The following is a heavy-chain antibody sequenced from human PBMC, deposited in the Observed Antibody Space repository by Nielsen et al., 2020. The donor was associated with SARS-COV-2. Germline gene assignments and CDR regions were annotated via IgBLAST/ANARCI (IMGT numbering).Heavy chain of an antibody. V-gene: IGHV1-8*01. Sequence: ASVKVSCKASGYTFTSYDINWVRQATGQGLEWMGWMNPNSGNTGYAQKFQGRVTMTRDTSTSTVYMELSSLRSEDTAVYYCASAIVVVPAAQYYYGMDVWGQGTTVTVSS. CDR3: ASAIVVVPAAQYYYGMDV. CDR2: MNPNSGNT. J-gene: IGHJ6*02. D-gene: IGHD2-2*01. CDR1: GYTFTSYD.